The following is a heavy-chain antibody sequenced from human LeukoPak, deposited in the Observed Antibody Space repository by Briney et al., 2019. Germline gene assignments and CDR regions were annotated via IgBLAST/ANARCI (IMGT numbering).Heavy chain of an antibody. CDR1: GYTFTIYY. J-gene: IGHJ4*02. V-gene: IGHV1-69*13. CDR3: ASRLMVEMSTYFDY. Sequence: SVNLSCKSSGYTFTIYYMHWARHAPTQGREWVGIISHIYGSANYAQKFQGRVTITADESTTTAYMELSSLRSEDTAMYYCASRLMVEMSTYFDYWGQGTLVTVSS. D-gene: IGHD5-24*01. CDR2: ISHIYGSA.